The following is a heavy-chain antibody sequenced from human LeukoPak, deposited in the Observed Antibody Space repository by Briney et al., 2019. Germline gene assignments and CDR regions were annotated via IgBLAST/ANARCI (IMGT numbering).Heavy chain of an antibody. Sequence: ASVKVSCKASGYTFTSYGISWVRQAPGQGLEWMGWINPNSGGTNYAQKFQGRVTMTRDTSISTAYMELSRLRSDDTAVYYCARDLCGSGSCYRNYAFDIWGQGTLVTVSS. CDR2: INPNSGGT. V-gene: IGHV1-2*02. D-gene: IGHD3-10*01. J-gene: IGHJ3*02. CDR1: GYTFTSYG. CDR3: ARDLCGSGSCYRNYAFDI.